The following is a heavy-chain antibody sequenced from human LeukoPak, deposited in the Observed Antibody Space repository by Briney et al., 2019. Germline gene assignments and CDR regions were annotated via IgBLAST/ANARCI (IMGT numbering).Heavy chain of an antibody. D-gene: IGHD3-10*02. CDR1: GFTFSNYA. J-gene: IGHJ6*04. CDR3: AELGITMIGGV. CDR2: ISDDGSKK. V-gene: IGHV3-30*04. Sequence: GGSLRLSCAASGFTFSNYAMHWVRQAPGKGLEWVAVISDDGSKKYYADSVKGRFTISRDNAKNSLYLQMNSLRAEDTAVYYCAELGITMIGGVWGKGTAVTIFS.